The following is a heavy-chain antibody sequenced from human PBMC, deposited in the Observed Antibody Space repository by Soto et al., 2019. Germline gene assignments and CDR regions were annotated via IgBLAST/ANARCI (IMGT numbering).Heavy chain of an antibody. V-gene: IGHV1-3*01. D-gene: IGHD2-2*01. J-gene: IGHJ6*02. CDR2: INAGNGNT. Sequence: SVKVSWKASGYTFTSYAMHWVRQAPGQRLEWMGWINAGNGNTKYSQKFQGRVTITRDTSASTAYMELSSLRSEDTAVYYCARELVDCSSTSCYFTYYYYYYGMDVWGQGTTVTVSS. CDR3: ARELVDCSSTSCYFTYYYYYYGMDV. CDR1: GYTFTSYA.